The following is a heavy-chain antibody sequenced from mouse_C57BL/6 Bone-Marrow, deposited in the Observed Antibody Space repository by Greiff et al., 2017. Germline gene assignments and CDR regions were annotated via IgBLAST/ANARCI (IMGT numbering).Heavy chain of an antibody. Sequence: EVQVVESGGGLVQPGGSLKLSCAASGFTFSDYYMYWVRQTPETRLEWVAYISNGGGSTYYPDTVKGRFTISRDNAKNTLYLQMSRLKSEDTAMYYCARHIYYGYFDYWGQGTTLTVSS. CDR1: GFTFSDYY. CDR3: ARHIYYGYFDY. V-gene: IGHV5-12*01. D-gene: IGHD2-1*01. CDR2: ISNGGGST. J-gene: IGHJ2*01.